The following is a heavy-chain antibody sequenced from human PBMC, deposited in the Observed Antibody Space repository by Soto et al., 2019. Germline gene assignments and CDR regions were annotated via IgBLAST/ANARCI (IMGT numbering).Heavy chain of an antibody. V-gene: IGHV2-5*02. Sequence: QITLKESGPALVKPTQTLTLTCTFSGFSFSINAVGVGWIRQPPGRALEWLALIYWDDDKRYSPSVKSRLTITKDTSKKQVVLSMTNMDPVDTATYYCARLYSGSYFDSWGQGTLVTVSA. CDR3: ARLYSGSYFDS. D-gene: IGHD1-26*01. CDR1: GFSFSINAVG. CDR2: IYWDDDK. J-gene: IGHJ4*01.